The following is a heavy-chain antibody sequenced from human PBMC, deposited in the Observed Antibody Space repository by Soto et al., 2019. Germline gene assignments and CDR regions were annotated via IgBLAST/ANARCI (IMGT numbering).Heavy chain of an antibody. CDR2: IWYDGSNK. Sequence: LRLACAASGFTFSSYGMNWVRQAPGKGLEWAAVIWYDGSNKYYAGSVNDQFSISSDNSKNTLYLQMNSLRAEDTAVYYCARVLRSSSYSPPVPYYYYYGMDVWGQGTTVTVSS. CDR3: ARVLRSSSYSPPVPYYYYYGMDV. CDR1: GFTFSSYG. D-gene: IGHD6-6*01. V-gene: IGHV3-33*01. J-gene: IGHJ6*02.